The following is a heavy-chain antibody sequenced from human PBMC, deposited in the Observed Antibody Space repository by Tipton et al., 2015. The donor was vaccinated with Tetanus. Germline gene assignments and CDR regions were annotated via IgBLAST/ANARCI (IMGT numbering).Heavy chain of an antibody. Sequence: SLRLSCAASGFTFSSYAMSWVRQAPGKGLEWVSGISGSGGTTNYADPVKGRFTISRDNSKNTLYLQMNSLRDEDTAIYYCARDFRPIFGVAQPFDPWGQGTLVTVSS. D-gene: IGHD3-3*01. CDR3: ARDFRPIFGVAQPFDP. CDR1: GFTFSSYA. J-gene: IGHJ5*02. CDR2: ISGSGGTT. V-gene: IGHV3-23*01.